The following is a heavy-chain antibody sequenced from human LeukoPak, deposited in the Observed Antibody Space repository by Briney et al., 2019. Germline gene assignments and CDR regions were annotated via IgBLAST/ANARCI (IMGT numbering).Heavy chain of an antibody. V-gene: IGHV3-20*04. CDR3: ARGLSPAAEGGYDYFDY. CDR1: GFTLNNYG. Sequence: GGSLRLSCAASGFTLNNYGMHWVRQAPGKGLEWVSGINWNGGSTGYADSVKGRFTISRDNAKNSLYLQMNSLGAEDTALYYCARGLSPAAEGGYDYFDYWGQGTLVTVSS. J-gene: IGHJ4*02. CDR2: INWNGGST. D-gene: IGHD5-12*01.